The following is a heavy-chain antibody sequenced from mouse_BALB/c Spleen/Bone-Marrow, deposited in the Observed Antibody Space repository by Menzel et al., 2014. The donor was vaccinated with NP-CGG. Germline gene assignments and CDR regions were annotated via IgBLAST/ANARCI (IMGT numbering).Heavy chain of an antibody. V-gene: IGHV1-63*02. J-gene: IGHJ3*01. CDR3: TRGGYDYTWFAY. CDR2: IYPGDNYT. Sequence: QFQLQQSGAELVRPGTSVKMSCKAAGYTFTNYWIGWVKQRPGHGLEWIGDIYPGDNYTNYNEKFKGKATLTADTPSSTAYMQLSSLTSEDSAIYYCTRGGYDYTWFAYWGQGTLVTVSA. CDR1: GYTFTNYW. D-gene: IGHD2-4*01.